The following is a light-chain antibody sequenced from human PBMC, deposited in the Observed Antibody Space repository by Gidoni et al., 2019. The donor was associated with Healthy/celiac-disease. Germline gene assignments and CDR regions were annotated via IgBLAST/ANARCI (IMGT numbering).Light chain of an antibody. CDR2: YYS. CDR3: QVWDRSMNHWV. CDR1: NIGSKS. V-gene: IGLV3-21*04. J-gene: IGLJ3*02. Sequence: SYVLNPPPSVSVAPGKTARITCGGNNIGSKSEHWYHQKQGQAHVLVIYYYSDRPSGTPERFSGSNSGNTATLTISGVEAGDEADYYCQVWDRSMNHWVFGGGTKLTVL.